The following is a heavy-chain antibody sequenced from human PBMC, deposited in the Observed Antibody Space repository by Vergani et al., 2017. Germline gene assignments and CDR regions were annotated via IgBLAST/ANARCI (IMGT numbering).Heavy chain of an antibody. CDR1: FDSIRNLY. CDR3: ARAVAARPGYYYYMDV. CDR2: IHYSENT. V-gene: IGHV4-59*11. J-gene: IGHJ6*03. Sequence: QVQLQESGPGLVKSSETLSLTCSVSFDSIRNLYCNWIRQPPGKGLEWIGSIHYSENTNYNPSLKTRVTISVDTSKNQFSLTLTSVTAADTAVYYCARAVAARPGYYYYMDVWGKGTTVTVSS. D-gene: IGHD6-6*01.